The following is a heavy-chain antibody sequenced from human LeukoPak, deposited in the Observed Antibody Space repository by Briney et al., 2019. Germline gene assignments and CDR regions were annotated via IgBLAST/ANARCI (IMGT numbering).Heavy chain of an antibody. D-gene: IGHD2-15*01. CDR2: ISSRGGTI. J-gene: IGHJ5*02. V-gene: IGHV3-48*03. CDR3: ARDPDCSGGSCYSNWFDP. Sequence: PGGSLRLSCAASGLTFNSYEMNWVRQAPGKGLEWVAYISSRGGTIYYADSVKGRFTISRDNAKNSLYLQMNSLRAEDTAVYYCARDPDCSGGSCYSNWFDPWGQGTLVTVSS. CDR1: GLTFNSYE.